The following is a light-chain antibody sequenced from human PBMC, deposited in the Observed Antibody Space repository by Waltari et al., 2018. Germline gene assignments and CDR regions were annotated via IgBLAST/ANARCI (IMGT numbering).Light chain of an antibody. CDR2: KVN. Sequence: QSALTQPASVSGSPGQSITIPCTGTSSDVGFYDFVSWFQRHPGKAPKVSIYKVNNRPSGVSNRFSGSKSANTASLTISGLQAEDEADYYCSSYTRRSYWVFGGGTQLTVL. CDR3: SSYTRRSYWV. V-gene: IGLV2-14*01. J-gene: IGLJ3*02. CDR1: SSDVGFYDF.